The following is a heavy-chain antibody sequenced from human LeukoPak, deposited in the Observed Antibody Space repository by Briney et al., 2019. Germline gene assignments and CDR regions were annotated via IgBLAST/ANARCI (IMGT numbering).Heavy chain of an antibody. D-gene: IGHD2-21*02. J-gene: IGHJ4*02. V-gene: IGHV3-15*01. CDR3: VTENRYFDY. CDR1: GFTFSDAW. CDR2: IKRKTDGGTT. Sequence: NPGGSLRLSCAASGFTFSDAWMSWVRQAPGKGLEWVGRIKRKTDGGTTDYAAPVKGRFTISRDDSKSTLYLQMNSLITEDTAVFYCVTENRYFDYWGQGTLVTVSS.